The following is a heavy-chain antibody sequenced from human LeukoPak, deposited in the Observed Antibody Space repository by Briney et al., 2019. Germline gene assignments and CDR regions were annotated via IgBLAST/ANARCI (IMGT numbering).Heavy chain of an antibody. CDR1: GFTFSSYW. J-gene: IGHJ3*02. CDR3: AREYSSSSGRAFDI. Sequence: PGGSLRLSCAASGFTFSSYWMHWVRQVPGKGLVWVARINPGGSSITYADSVKGRFTISRDNAKNTLYLQMDSLRAEDTGVYYCAREYSSSSGRAFDIWGQGTMVTVSS. D-gene: IGHD6-6*01. CDR2: INPGGSSI. V-gene: IGHV3-74*01.